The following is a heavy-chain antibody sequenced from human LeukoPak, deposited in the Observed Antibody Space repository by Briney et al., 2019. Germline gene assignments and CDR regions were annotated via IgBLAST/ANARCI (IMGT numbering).Heavy chain of an antibody. J-gene: IGHJ4*02. CDR1: GYSISSGYL. CDR2: VYHSGTT. V-gene: IGHV4-38-2*02. Sequence: SETLSLTCTVSGYSISSGYLWGRIRQPPGKGLEWIGTVYHSGTTSYNPSLMSRVTISIDTSKNQFSLNLRSVTAADTAVYYCAREKSHTLDVDYWGQGTLVTVSS. CDR3: AREKSHTLDVDY.